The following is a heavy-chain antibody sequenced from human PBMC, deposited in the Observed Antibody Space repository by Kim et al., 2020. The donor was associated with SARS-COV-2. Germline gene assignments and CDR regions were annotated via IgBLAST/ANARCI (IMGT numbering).Heavy chain of an antibody. V-gene: IGHV3-23*01. D-gene: IGHD3-10*01. CDR3: AKDLGDKSGSYYTSFDY. CDR2: ISGSGGST. Sequence: GGSLRLSCAASGFTFSSYAMSWVRQAPGKGLEWVSAISGSGGSTYYADSVKGRFTISRDYSKNTLYLQMNSLRAEDTAVYYCAKDLGDKSGSYYTSFDYWGQGTLVTV. J-gene: IGHJ4*02. CDR1: GFTFSSYA.